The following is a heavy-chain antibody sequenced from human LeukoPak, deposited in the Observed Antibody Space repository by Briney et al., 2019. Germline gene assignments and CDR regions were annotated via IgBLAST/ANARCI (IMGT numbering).Heavy chain of an antibody. CDR2: ISYDGSNK. CDR3: ARDQDYYDSSGYYYCGTFDY. J-gene: IGHJ4*02. Sequence: GGSLRLSCAASGFTFSSYAMHWVRQAPGKGLEWVAVISYDGSNKYYADSVKGRFTISRDNAKNSLYLQMNSLRAEDTAVYYCARDQDYYDSSGYYYCGTFDYWGQGTLVTVSS. D-gene: IGHD3-22*01. V-gene: IGHV3-30-3*01. CDR1: GFTFSSYA.